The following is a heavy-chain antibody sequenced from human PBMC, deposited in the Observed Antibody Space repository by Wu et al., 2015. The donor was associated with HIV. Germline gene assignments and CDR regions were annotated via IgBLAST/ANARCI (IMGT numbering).Heavy chain of an antibody. V-gene: IGHV1-2*02. D-gene: IGHD4/OR15-4a*01. CDR1: GYTFTGYY. CDR3: ARGYIVTMVIGTPLFKY. Sequence: QVQLVQSGAEMKKPGASVKVSCKASGYTFTGYYVHWVRQAPGQGLEWVGGINPKTGDTHFEQKFQGRVTLTRDTSITTTYMELRNLRSDDAAIYYCARGYIVTMVIGTPLFKYWGQGTAVSVSS. CDR2: INPKTGDT. J-gene: IGHJ4*02.